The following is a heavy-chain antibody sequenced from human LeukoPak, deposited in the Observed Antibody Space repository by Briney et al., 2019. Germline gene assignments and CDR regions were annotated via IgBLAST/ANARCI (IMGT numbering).Heavy chain of an antibody. CDR3: ARGYYSSSWSYAFDI. J-gene: IGHJ3*02. Sequence: ASVKVSCKASGYTFTGYYMHWVRQAPGQGREWMGWINPNSGGTNYAQKFQGRVTMTRDTSISTAYMELSRLRSDDTAVYYCARGYYSSSWSYAFDIWGQGTMVTVSS. CDR2: INPNSGGT. V-gene: IGHV1-2*02. CDR1: GYTFTGYY. D-gene: IGHD6-13*01.